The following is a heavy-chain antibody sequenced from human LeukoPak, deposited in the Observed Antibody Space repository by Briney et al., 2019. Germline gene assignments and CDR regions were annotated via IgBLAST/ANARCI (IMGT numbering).Heavy chain of an antibody. D-gene: IGHD2-2*02. CDR1: GYTFTSYG. V-gene: IGHV1-69*13. CDR2: IIPIFGTA. J-gene: IGHJ5*02. CDR3: ARDRPGRYCSTISCYSASPFDP. Sequence: SVKVSCKASGYTFTSYGISWARQAPGQGLEWMGGIIPIFGTANYAQKFQGRVTITADVSTGTAYMELSSLRSEDTAVYYCARDRPGRYCSTISCYSASPFDPWGQGTLVTVSS.